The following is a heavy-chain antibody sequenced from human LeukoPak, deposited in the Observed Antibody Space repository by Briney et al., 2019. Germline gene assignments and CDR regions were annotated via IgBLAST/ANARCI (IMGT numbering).Heavy chain of an antibody. Sequence: GGSLRLSYAASGFTFDDYAMPWVRQAPGKGLEWVSGISWNSGSIGYADSVKGRFTISRDNAKNSLYLQMNSLRAEDTALYYCAKGIQLWLTPFDYWGQGTLVTVSS. V-gene: IGHV3-9*01. D-gene: IGHD5-18*01. CDR1: GFTFDDYA. J-gene: IGHJ4*02. CDR2: ISWNSGSI. CDR3: AKGIQLWLTPFDY.